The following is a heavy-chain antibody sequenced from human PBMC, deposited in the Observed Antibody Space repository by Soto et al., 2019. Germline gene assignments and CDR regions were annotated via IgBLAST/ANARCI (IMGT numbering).Heavy chain of an antibody. J-gene: IGHJ4*02. CDR2: ISGSGGST. Sequence: EVQLFESGGGLVQPGGSLRLSCAASGFTFSSYAMSWVRQAPGKGLALVSSISGSGGSTYYADSVKGRFTISRDNSKNTLYLQMNSLRAEDTTVYYCARSEYCSGGTCYSLSPYYFDYWGQGTLVTVSS. CDR1: GFTFSSYA. CDR3: ARSEYCSGGTCYSLSPYYFDY. D-gene: IGHD2-15*01. V-gene: IGHV3-23*01.